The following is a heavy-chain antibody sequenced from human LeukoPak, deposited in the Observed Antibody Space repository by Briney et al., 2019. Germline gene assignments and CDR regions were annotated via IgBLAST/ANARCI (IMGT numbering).Heavy chain of an antibody. CDR2: MNPNSGNT. Sequence: GASVKVSCKASGYTFTSYDINWRRQATGQGLEWMGWMNPNSGNTGYSQKFQGSVTMTRNTSISTAYMELISLLSADNTVVYCARGRGRARGYSYGNWGQGSLVTVSS. CDR1: GYTFTSYD. J-gene: IGHJ4*02. D-gene: IGHD5-18*01. CDR3: ARGRGRARGYSYGN. V-gene: IGHV1-8*01.